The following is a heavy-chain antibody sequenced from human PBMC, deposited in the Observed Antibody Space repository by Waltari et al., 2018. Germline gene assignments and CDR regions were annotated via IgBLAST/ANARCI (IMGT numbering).Heavy chain of an antibody. CDR3: TRHHYSHY. CDR2: IRSKANSYAT. D-gene: IGHD4-4*01. J-gene: IGHJ4*02. Sequence: EVQLVESGGGLVQPGGSLTLSCAAAGFTFSASAMHWVRQASGKGLEWVGRIRSKANSYATAYAASVKGRFTISRDDSKNTAYLQMNSLKTEDTAVYYCTRHHYSHYWGQGTLVTVSS. V-gene: IGHV3-73*01. CDR1: GFTFSASA.